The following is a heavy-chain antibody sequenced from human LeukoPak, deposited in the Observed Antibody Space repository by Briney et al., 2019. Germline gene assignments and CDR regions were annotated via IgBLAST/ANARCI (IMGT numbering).Heavy chain of an antibody. CDR2: INPNSGGT. CDR3: ARGGPMIPLELERAGYYYYYGMDV. CDR1: GYTFTGYY. D-gene: IGHD1-1*01. J-gene: IGHJ6*02. V-gene: IGHV1-2*02. Sequence: GASVKVSCKASGYTFTGYYMHWVRQAPGQGLEWMGWINPNSGGTNYAQKFQGRVTMTRDTSISTAYMELSRLRSDDTAVYYCARGGPMIPLELERAGYYYYYGMDVWGQGTTVTVSS.